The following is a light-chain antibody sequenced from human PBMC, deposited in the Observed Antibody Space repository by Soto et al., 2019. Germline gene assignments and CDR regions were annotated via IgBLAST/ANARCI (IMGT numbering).Light chain of an antibody. CDR2: DVS. CDR3: NSCTSNTTVI. Sequence: QSALTQPASVSGSPGQSITISCTGTSSDVGAYDYVSWYQQHPGKAPKLMIYDVSIRPSGVANRFSGSKSGNTASLTISGLQPEDEADYHCNSCTSNTTVIFGGGTKVTVL. J-gene: IGLJ2*01. V-gene: IGLV2-14*03. CDR1: SSDVGAYDY.